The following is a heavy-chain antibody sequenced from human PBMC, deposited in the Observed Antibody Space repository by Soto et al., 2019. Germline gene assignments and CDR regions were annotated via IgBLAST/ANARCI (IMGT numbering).Heavy chain of an antibody. CDR3: ARDDYGSGSYPYYYGMDV. V-gene: IGHV3-33*01. CDR2: IGYDGSNR. CDR1: GFTFSSYG. J-gene: IGHJ6*02. D-gene: IGHD3-10*01. Sequence: QVQLVESGGGVVQPGRSLRLSCAASGFTFSSYGMPWVRQAPGEGLEWVAVIGYDGSNRDYGDSVKGRLTISRDNTKKTLYRQINRLRAEDTAVYYCARDDYGSGSYPYYYGMDVWGQVTTVTVSS.